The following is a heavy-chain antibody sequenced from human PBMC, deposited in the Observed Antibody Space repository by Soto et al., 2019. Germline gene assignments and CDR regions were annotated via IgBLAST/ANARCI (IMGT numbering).Heavy chain of an antibody. CDR2: MNPNSGNT. CDR3: ARGGGIMITFGGVIAMNPFDY. Sequence: QVQLVQSGAEVKKPGASVKVSCKASGYTFTSYDINWVRQATGQGLEWMGWMNPNSGNTGYAQKYQGRVTMTRKTAISTAYMELSSLRSEDTAVYYCARGGGIMITFGGVIAMNPFDYWGQGTLVTVSS. D-gene: IGHD3-16*02. J-gene: IGHJ4*02. V-gene: IGHV1-8*01. CDR1: GYTFTSYD.